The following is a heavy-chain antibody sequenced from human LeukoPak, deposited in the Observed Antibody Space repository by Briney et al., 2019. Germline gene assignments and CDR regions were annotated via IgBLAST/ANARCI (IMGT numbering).Heavy chain of an antibody. CDR2: ISSSSSYI. Sequence: GGSLRLSCAASGFTFSSYSMNWVRQAPGKGREWVSSISSSSSYIYYADSVKGRFTISRDNAKNSLYLQMNSLRAEDTAVYYCARDNAYDYYYYGMDVWGKGATVTVSS. V-gene: IGHV3-21*01. J-gene: IGHJ6*04. CDR3: ARDNAYDYYYYGMDV. CDR1: GFTFSSYS. D-gene: IGHD5-12*01.